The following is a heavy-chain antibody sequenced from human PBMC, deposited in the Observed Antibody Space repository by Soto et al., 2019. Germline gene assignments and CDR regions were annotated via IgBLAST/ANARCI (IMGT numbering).Heavy chain of an antibody. Sequence: SLKVSCKASGATFNSYAISWVRQAPGQGLEWLGGIIPIFGTANYAQKFQGRVTITADESTSTAYMELSSLRSEDTSVYYCARGWSYDILTGYSYWGQGTLVTVSS. CDR1: GATFNSYA. D-gene: IGHD3-9*01. CDR2: IIPIFGTA. CDR3: ARGWSYDILTGYSY. V-gene: IGHV1-69*13. J-gene: IGHJ4*02.